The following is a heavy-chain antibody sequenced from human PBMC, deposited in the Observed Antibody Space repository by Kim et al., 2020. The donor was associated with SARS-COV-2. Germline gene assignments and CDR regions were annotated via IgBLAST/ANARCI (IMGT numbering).Heavy chain of an antibody. CDR1: GYTFTGYY. J-gene: IGHJ4*02. CDR2: INPNSGGT. V-gene: IGHV1-2*02. D-gene: IGHD3-9*01. CDR3: ASTVLYYDILTGYFSNGSFDY. Sequence: ASVKVSCKASGYTFTGYYMHWVRQAPGQGLEWMGWINPNSGGTNYAQKFQGRVTMTRDTSISTAYMELSRLRSDDTAVYYGASTVLYYDILTGYFSNGSFDYWGQGTLVTVSS.